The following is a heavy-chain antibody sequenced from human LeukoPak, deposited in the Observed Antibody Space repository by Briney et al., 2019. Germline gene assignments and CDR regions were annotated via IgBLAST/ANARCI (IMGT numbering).Heavy chain of an antibody. Sequence: GASVKVSCKASGYTFTSYAMHWVRQAPGQRLEWMGWINAGNGNTKYSQKFQGRVTITRDTSASTAYMELSSLRSEDTAVYYCARGSSGSLSVDYWGQGTLVTVSS. J-gene: IGHJ4*02. V-gene: IGHV1-3*01. CDR1: GYTFTSYA. CDR3: ARGSSGSLSVDY. CDR2: INAGNGNT. D-gene: IGHD3-22*01.